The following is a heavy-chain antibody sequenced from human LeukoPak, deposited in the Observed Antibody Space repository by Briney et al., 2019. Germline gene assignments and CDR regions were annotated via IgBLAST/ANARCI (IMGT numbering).Heavy chain of an antibody. V-gene: IGHV3-21*04. CDR2: ISSSSSYI. CDR1: GFTFSSYS. D-gene: IGHD3-3*02. CDR3: ARDQGGAFYYYYGMDV. J-gene: IGHJ6*02. Sequence: PGGSLRLSCAASGFTFSSYSMNWVRQAPGKGLEWVSSISSSSSYIYYADSVKGRFTISRDNAKNSLYLQMNSLRAEDTAVYYCARDQGGAFYYYYGMDVWGQGTTVTVSS.